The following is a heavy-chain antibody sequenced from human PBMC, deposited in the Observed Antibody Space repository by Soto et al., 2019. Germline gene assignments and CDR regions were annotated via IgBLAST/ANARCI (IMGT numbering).Heavy chain of an antibody. V-gene: IGHV3-23*01. CDR1: GFTFSSYP. CDR3: ARRV. Sequence: PGGSLRRSCATSGFTFSSYPMNWVRQAPGKGLEWVSGISAGGDSTYYADSVKGRFTIFRDNSKNSVYLQMNSLRAEDTAVYYCARRVWGQGTQVTVSS. CDR2: ISAGGDST. J-gene: IGHJ4*02.